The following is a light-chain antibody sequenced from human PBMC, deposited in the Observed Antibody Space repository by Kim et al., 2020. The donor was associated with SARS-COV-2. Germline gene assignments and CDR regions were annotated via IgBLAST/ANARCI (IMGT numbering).Light chain of an antibody. V-gene: IGLV1-40*01. Sequence: QGVTISCHRTFSNIGAGYDVHWYQHLPGRAPKLLIRSNTDRPSGVPDRFSGSKSGTSASLTITGLQAEDEADYYCQSYDSNLSGSVFGGGTQLTVL. J-gene: IGLJ2*01. CDR1: FSNIGAGYD. CDR2: SNT. CDR3: QSYDSNLSGSV.